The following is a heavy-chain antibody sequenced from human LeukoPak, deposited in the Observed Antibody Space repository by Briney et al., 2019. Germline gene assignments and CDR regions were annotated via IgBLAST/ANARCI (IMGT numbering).Heavy chain of an antibody. D-gene: IGHD3-22*01. J-gene: IGHJ3*02. CDR2: ISGSAYNT. Sequence: PGGSLRLSCAASGFTFSSYAMTWVRQAPGKGLEWISAISGSAYNTSYADSVKGRFTISRDNSKNTLYLQMNSLRGEDTAIYYCARNASGFKLGDAFDIWGQGTMVTVSS. CDR3: ARNASGFKLGDAFDI. CDR1: GFTFSSYA. V-gene: IGHV3-23*01.